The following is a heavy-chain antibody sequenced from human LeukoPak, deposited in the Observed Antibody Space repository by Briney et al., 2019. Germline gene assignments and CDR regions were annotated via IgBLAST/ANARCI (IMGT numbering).Heavy chain of an antibody. CDR3: ARDLGYCSGGSCYASTGADP. J-gene: IGHJ5*02. CDR2: INAGNGNT. Sequence: ASVKVSCKASGYTFTSYAMHWVRQAPGQRLEWMGWINAGNGNTKYSQKFQGRVTITRDTSASTAYMELSSLRSEDTAVYYCARDLGYCSGGSCYASTGADPWGQGTLVTVSS. D-gene: IGHD2-15*01. CDR1: GYTFTSYA. V-gene: IGHV1-3*01.